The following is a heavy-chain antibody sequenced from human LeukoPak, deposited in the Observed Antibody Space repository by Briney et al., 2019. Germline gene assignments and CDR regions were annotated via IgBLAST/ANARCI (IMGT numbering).Heavy chain of an antibody. CDR2: IYTSGST. CDR3: ASVGYSSGWYNWFDP. Sequence: SETLSLTCTVSGGSISSYYWSWIRQPAGKGLEWIGRIYTSGSTNYNPSLKSRVTISVDTSKNQFSLKLSPVTAADTAVYYCASVGYSSGWYNWFDPWGQGTLVTVSS. V-gene: IGHV4-4*07. CDR1: GGSISSYY. J-gene: IGHJ5*02. D-gene: IGHD6-19*01.